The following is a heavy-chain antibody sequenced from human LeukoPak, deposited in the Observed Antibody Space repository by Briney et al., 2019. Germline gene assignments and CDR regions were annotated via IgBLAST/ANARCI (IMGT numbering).Heavy chain of an antibody. J-gene: IGHJ3*02. D-gene: IGHD3-22*01. V-gene: IGHV3-30*02. Sequence: GGSLRLSCAASGFTFRTYAMYWVRQAPGKGLEWVAFIRYDGINKYYADSVKGRFTISRDNSKKTVYLQMDSLRAEDTAVYYCARASVGAVGSSGYYPRAFDIWGQGTMVTVSS. CDR1: GFTFRTYA. CDR3: ARASVGAVGSSGYYPRAFDI. CDR2: IRYDGINK.